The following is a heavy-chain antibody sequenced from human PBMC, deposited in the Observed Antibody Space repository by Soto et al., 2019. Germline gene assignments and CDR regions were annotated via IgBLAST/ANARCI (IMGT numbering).Heavy chain of an antibody. V-gene: IGHV3-53*01. Sequence: EVQLVESGGGLIQPGGSLRVSCAASEFTVSSNYMTWVRQAPGKGLEWVSVIDTAGRANYAESVKGRFTNSRDNSKNTLYLQMNSLRVEATAVYYCARGAHYYDFWRGHYPSYTYSGMDVWGQGTTVTVS. CDR1: EFTVSSNY. J-gene: IGHJ6*02. CDR3: ARGAHYYDFWRGHYPSYTYSGMDV. D-gene: IGHD3-3*01. CDR2: IDTAGRA.